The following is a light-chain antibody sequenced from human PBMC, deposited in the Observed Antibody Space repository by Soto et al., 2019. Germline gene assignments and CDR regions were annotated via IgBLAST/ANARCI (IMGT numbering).Light chain of an antibody. CDR3: QQTYSHPFT. J-gene: IGKJ3*01. V-gene: IGKV1-39*01. Sequence: IQMTQSPSSLSASVGDRVTIPCRASQRITNSLNWYQQKPGRAPNLLIYAASSLQRGAPSRFSGSGSGTDFTLTISSLQPDDFATYYRQQTYSHPFTFGPGTKVDIK. CDR1: QRITNS. CDR2: AAS.